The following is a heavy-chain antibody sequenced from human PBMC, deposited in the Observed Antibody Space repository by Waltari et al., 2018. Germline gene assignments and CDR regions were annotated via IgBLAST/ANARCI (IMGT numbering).Heavy chain of an antibody. Sequence: VQLVESGGVVVQPGGSLRLSCAASGFTFDDYAMHWVRTAPGQGLEWMGRINPNSGGTNYAQKFKGRVTMTRDTSISTAYMELSRLRSDDTAVYYCARSGGSGQNWGQGTLVTVSS. CDR2: INPNSGGT. J-gene: IGHJ4*02. V-gene: IGHV1-2*06. D-gene: IGHD3-10*01. CDR1: GFTFDDYA. CDR3: ARSGGSGQN.